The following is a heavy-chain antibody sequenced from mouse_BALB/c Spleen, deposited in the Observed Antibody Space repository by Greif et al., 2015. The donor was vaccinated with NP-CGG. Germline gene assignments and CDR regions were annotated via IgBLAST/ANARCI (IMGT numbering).Heavy chain of an antibody. D-gene: IGHD1-2*01. Sequence: VQRVESGAELVRPGVSVKISCKGSGCTFTDYAMRWVKQSHAKSLEWIGVISTYYGDASYNQRFKGKATMTVDKSSSTAYMELARLTSEDSAIYYCARSLLRLRNEYYFDYWGQGTTLTVSS. V-gene: IGHV1S137*01. J-gene: IGHJ2*01. CDR1: GCTFTDYA. CDR3: ARSLLRLRNEYYFDY. CDR2: ISTYYGDA.